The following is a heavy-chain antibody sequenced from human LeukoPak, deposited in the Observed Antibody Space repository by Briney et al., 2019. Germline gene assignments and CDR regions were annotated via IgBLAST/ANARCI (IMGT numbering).Heavy chain of an antibody. V-gene: IGHV4-59*01. J-gene: IGHJ5*02. CDR2: IYYSGST. Sequence: SETLSLTCTVSGGSISSYYWSWIRQPPGKGLEWIGYIYYSGSTNYNPSLKSRVTISVDTSKNQFSLKLSPVTAADTAVYYCARDHHDILTGGGYWFDPWGQGTLVTVSS. D-gene: IGHD3-9*01. CDR3: ARDHHDILTGGGYWFDP. CDR1: GGSISSYY.